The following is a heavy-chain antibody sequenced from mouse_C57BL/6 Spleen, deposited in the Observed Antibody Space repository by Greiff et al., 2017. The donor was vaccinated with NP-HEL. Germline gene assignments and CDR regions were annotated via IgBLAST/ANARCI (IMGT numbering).Heavy chain of an antibody. Sequence: VQLQQSGAELAKPGASVKLSCKASGYTFTSYWMHWVKQRPGQGLEWIGYINPSSGYTKYNQKFKDKAKLTADKSSSTAYMQLSSLTYEDSAVYYCARSYGNYWYFDVWGTGTTVTVSS. J-gene: IGHJ1*03. D-gene: IGHD2-1*01. CDR3: ARSYGNYWYFDV. CDR1: GYTFTSYW. V-gene: IGHV1-7*01. CDR2: INPSSGYT.